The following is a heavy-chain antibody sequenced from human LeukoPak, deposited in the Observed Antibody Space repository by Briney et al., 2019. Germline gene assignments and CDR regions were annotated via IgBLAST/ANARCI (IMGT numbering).Heavy chain of an antibody. CDR2: ISAYNGNT. J-gene: IGHJ3*02. CDR3: ARDGDCYDSSRYPGIGAFDI. V-gene: IGHV1-18*01. D-gene: IGHD3-22*01. CDR1: GYTFTSYG. Sequence: GASVKVSCKASGYTFTSYGISWVRQAPGQGLEWMGWISAYNGNTNYAQKLQGRVTMTTDTSTSTAYMELGSLRSDDTAVYYCARDGDCYDSSRYPGIGAFDIWGQGTMVTVSS.